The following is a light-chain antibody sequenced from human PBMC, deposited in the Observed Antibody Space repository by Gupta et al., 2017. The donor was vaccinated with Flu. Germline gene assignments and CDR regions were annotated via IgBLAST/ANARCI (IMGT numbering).Light chain of an antibody. CDR1: HGLRHSDKNSD. CDR2: KGS. V-gene: IGKV2-30*02. Sequence: VPLGRPASSSCTTRHGLRHSDKNSDLNWFLQRPGHSPRRLIYKGSNRDSGVPDRFSGSGSDNDFTLHLSRGEAEDVGVYYCKQGKRCPYTFGQGTKLDSK. J-gene: IGKJ2*01. CDR3: KQGKRCPYT.